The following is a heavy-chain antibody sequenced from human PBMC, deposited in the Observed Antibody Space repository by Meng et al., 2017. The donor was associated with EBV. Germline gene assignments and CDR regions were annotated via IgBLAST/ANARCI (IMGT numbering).Heavy chain of an antibody. V-gene: IGHV2-5*02. J-gene: IGHJ4*02. CDR1: GFSRSTLGVG. D-gene: IGHD6-6*01. Sequence: HITLKDPGPTLVKPTQTLTRTCTFSGFSRSTLGVGVGWIRQPPGKALEWLALIYWDDDKRYSPSLKSRLTITKDTSKNQVVLTMTNMDPVDAATYYCAHIIAARPFDYWGQGTLVTVSS. CDR3: AHIIAARPFDY. CDR2: IYWDDDK.